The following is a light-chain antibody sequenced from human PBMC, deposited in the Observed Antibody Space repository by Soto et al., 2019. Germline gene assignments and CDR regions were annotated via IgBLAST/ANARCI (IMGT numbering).Light chain of an antibody. CDR2: GAS. Sequence: EIVMTQSPATLFVSPGERATLSCRARPGVNIYLAWYQQKPGQAPRLLIFGASSRATGIPARFSGSGSGTEFNLTISSLQSEDFAVYFCQQYDDWLRLTFGGGTKVDIK. CDR1: PGVNIY. J-gene: IGKJ4*01. V-gene: IGKV3D-15*01. CDR3: QQYDDWLRLT.